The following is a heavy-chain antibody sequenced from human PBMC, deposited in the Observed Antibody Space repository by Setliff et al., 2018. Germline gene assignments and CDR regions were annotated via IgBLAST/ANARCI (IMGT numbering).Heavy chain of an antibody. J-gene: IGHJ4*02. Sequence: GGSLRLSCEASGFTFRTYEMIWVRQAPGKGLEWLASINPDGSEKYYVDSVKGRFTISRDNAKNSLYLRINSLRVEDTAVYYCSRQLGDWGQGTPVTVSS. CDR3: SRQLGD. CDR2: INPDGSEK. V-gene: IGHV3-7*01. CDR1: GFTFRTYE. D-gene: IGHD3-16*01.